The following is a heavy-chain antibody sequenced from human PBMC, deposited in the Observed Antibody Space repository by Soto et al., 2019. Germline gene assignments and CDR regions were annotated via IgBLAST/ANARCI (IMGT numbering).Heavy chain of an antibody. CDR1: GFTFSSYG. J-gene: IGHJ4*02. CDR3: ARGLPYDSSGYFFDY. CDR2: VSYHGTNK. V-gene: IGHV3-30*03. D-gene: IGHD3-22*01. Sequence: PGGSLRLSCAASGFTFSSYGMHWVRQAPGKGLEWVALVSYHGTNKYYGDSVNGRFTISRDNSKNTLYLQMNSLRAEDTAVYYCARGLPYDSSGYFFDYWGQGTL.